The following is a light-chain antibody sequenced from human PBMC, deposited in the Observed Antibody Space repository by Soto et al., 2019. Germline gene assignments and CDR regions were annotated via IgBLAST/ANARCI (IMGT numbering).Light chain of an antibody. Sequence: DIQMTQSPSSLPTTVGDRVTITSRASQSISSYLNWHQQKPGKAPKLRICSASSLQSGVPSRFSGSGSGTEFTLTISSQQPDDFATYYCQQYNSYWTFGQGTKVDIK. CDR2: SAS. CDR3: QQYNSYWT. CDR1: QSISSY. V-gene: IGKV1-39*01. J-gene: IGKJ1*01.